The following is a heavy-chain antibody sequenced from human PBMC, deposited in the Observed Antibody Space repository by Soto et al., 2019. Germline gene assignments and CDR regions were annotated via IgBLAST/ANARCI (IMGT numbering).Heavy chain of an antibody. D-gene: IGHD3-16*01. CDR3: ARVAGDYVWD. CDR2: IYYSGST. CDR1: GGSISSYY. J-gene: IGHJ4*02. Sequence: QVQLQESGPGLVKPSETLSLTCTVSGGSISSYYWSWIRQPPGKGLEWIGYIYYSGSTNYNPSLKXXVXIXXDTSKNQFSLKRSSVTAADTAVYYCARVAGDYVWDWGQGTLVTVSS. V-gene: IGHV4-59*01.